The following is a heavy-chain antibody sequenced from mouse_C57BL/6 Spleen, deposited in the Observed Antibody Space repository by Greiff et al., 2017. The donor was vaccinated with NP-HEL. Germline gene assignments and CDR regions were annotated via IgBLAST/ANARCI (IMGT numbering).Heavy chain of an antibody. D-gene: IGHD1-1*01. V-gene: IGHV14-4*01. CDR1: GFNIKDDY. J-gene: IGHJ2*01. CDR2: IDPENGDT. CDR3: TTGYYGSSPFDS. Sequence: VQLQQSGAELVRPGASVKLSCTASGFNIKDDYMHWVKQRPEQGLEWIGWIDPENGDTEYASKFQGKATITADTSSNTAYLQLSSLTSEDTAVYYCTTGYYGSSPFDSWGKGTTLTVSS.